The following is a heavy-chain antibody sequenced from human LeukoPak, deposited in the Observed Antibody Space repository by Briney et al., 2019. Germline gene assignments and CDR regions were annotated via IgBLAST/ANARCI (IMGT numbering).Heavy chain of an antibody. V-gene: IGHV3-30*02. CDR3: ARTSPPYGGTYGYLDY. CDR1: GFTFINYA. D-gene: IGHD1-26*01. Sequence: GGSLRLSCAASGFTFINYAMHWVRQLPGKGLQWVAFIRHDGNKKYYADSVKGRFTISRDNSKDTLYLHMNSLSGEDTAIYYCARTSPPYGGTYGYLDYWGQGTLVTVSS. CDR2: IRHDGNKK. J-gene: IGHJ4*02.